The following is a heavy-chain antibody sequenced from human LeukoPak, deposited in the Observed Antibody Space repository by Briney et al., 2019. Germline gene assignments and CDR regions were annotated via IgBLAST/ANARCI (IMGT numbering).Heavy chain of an antibody. CDR2: IGTAGDT. CDR1: GFTFSSYD. V-gene: IGHV3-13*04. J-gene: IGHJ6*02. D-gene: IGHD3-10*01. CDR3: ARDGPHTSGTYYYGMDV. Sequence: GGSLRLSCAASGFTFSSYDMHWVRLATGKGLEWVSAIGTAGDTFYPGSVKGRFTVSRDNAKNSLYLQMNSLRAGDTAVYYCARDGPHTSGTYYYGMDVWGQGTTVTVSS.